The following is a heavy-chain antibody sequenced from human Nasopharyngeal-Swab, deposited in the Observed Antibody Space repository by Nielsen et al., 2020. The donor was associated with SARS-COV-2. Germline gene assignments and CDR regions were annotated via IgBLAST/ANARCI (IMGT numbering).Heavy chain of an antibody. J-gene: IGHJ5*02. D-gene: IGHD1-1*01. Sequence: SETLSLTCTVSGGSISSCSYYWSWIRQPAGKGLEWIGRIYTSGSTNYNPSLKSRVTISVDTSKNQFSLKLSSVTAADTAVYYCARDRSWNDGWFDPWGQGTLVTVSS. V-gene: IGHV4-61*02. CDR2: IYTSGST. CDR1: GGSISSCSYY. CDR3: ARDRSWNDGWFDP.